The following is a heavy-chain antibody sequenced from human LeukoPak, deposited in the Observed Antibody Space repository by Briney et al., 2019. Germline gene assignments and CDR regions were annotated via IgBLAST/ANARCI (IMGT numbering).Heavy chain of an antibody. Sequence: GGSLRLSCAASGFPFSSYAMSWVRQVPGKGLEWVSAVSGSGGSTYYADSVKGRFTISRDNSTNTLYLQMNSLRAEDMAVYYCAKSKTGGSYYGFDYWGQGTLVTVSS. CDR1: GFPFSSYA. J-gene: IGHJ4*02. CDR2: VSGSGGST. CDR3: AKSKTGGSYYGFDY. D-gene: IGHD1-26*01. V-gene: IGHV3-23*01.